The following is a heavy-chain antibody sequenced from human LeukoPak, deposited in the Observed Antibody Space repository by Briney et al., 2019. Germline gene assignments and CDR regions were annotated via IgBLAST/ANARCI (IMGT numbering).Heavy chain of an antibody. CDR3: ARAYGSGSYYLRYYFDY. D-gene: IGHD3-10*01. J-gene: IGHJ4*02. CDR1: GYTFTSYG. V-gene: IGHV1-69*13. CDR2: IIPIFGTA. Sequence: SVKVSCKASGYTFTSYGISWVRQAPGQGLEWMGGIIPIFGTANYAQKFQGRVTITADESTSTAYMELSSLRSEDTAVYYCARAYGSGSYYLRYYFDYWGQGTLVTVSS.